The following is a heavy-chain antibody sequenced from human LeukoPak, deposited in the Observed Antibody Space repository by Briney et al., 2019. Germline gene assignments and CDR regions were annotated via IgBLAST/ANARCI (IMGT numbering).Heavy chain of an antibody. CDR2: IYPGDSDT. V-gene: IGHV5-51*01. CDR1: GYSFTSYW. D-gene: IGHD6-13*01. Sequence: GESLKISCKGSGYSFTSYWIGWVRQMSGKGLEWMGIIYPGDSDTRYSPSFQGQVTISADKSVTTAYLQWSSLTASDTAMYYCARFPTDSSTLFDYWGQGTLVTVSS. J-gene: IGHJ4*02. CDR3: ARFPTDSSTLFDY.